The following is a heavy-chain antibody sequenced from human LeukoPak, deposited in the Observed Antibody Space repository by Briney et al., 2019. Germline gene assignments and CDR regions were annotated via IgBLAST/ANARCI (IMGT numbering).Heavy chain of an antibody. V-gene: IGHV3-48*03. CDR2: ITSSSRTI. J-gene: IGHJ4*02. Sequence: GGSLRLSCVASGFTFSSSEMNWVRQAPGKGLEWISYITSSSRTIWYADSVKGRFTISRDNAKNSLYLQMNSLRAEDTAVYYCASPYYYESSGYYYYWGQGTLVTVSS. D-gene: IGHD3-22*01. CDR1: GFTFSSSE. CDR3: ASPYYYESSGYYYY.